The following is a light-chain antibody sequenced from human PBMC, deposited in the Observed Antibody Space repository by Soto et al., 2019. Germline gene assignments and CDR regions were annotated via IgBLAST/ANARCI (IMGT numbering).Light chain of an antibody. V-gene: IGKV1-5*03. J-gene: IGKJ3*01. CDR1: QIISTW. CDR2: RAS. CDR3: QHYETYSGT. Sequence: DIQLTQSPSSLSASVGDRVTITCRASQIISTWLAWYQQKSGEAPKLLIYRASNLVSGVTSRFSGSGSGTEFTLTISGLQPDDFSIYYCQHYETYSGTFGPGNKVDL.